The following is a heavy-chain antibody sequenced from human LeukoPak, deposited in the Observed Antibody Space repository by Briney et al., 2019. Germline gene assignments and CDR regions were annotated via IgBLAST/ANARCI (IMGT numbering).Heavy chain of an antibody. V-gene: IGHV3-7*01. J-gene: IGHJ2*01. CDR1: GFTFSSYW. CDR3: ARRRNYYDSSGYYSWYFDL. CDR2: IKKDGSEK. D-gene: IGHD3-22*01. Sequence: PGGSLRLSCAASGFTFSSYWMSWVRQAPGKGLEWVANIKKDGSEKYYVDSVKGRFTISRDNAKTSLYLQMNSLRAEDTAVYYCARRRNYYDSSGYYSWYFDLWGRGTLVTVSS.